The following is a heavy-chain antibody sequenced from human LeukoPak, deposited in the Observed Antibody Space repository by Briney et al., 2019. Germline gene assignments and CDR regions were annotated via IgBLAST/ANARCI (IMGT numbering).Heavy chain of an antibody. V-gene: IGHV3-23*01. CDR2: IDGDGPTT. CDR3: AGGFLGGTDQYFDS. CDR1: GFTFSTYA. J-gene: IGHJ4*02. D-gene: IGHD6-19*01. Sequence: GGSLRLSCAASGFTFSTYAMNWVRQAPAKGLEWVSTIDGDGPTTDYADSVQGRFTISRDNSKNTLCLQMNSLRAEDTAVYFCAGGFLGGTDQYFDSWGQGTLVTVSS.